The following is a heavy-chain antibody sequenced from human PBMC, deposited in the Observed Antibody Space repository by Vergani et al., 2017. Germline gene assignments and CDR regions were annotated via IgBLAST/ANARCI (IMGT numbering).Heavy chain of an antibody. CDR1: GFTFDDYA. D-gene: IGHD4-17*01. CDR2: ISWDGGST. Sequence: VQLVESGGVVVQPGGSLRLSCAASGFTFDDYAMHWVRQAPGKGLEWVSLISWDGGSTYYADSVKGRFTISRDNSKNSLYLQMNSLRAEDTALYYCAKDGDYGDYGSYFDYWGQGTLVTVSS. J-gene: IGHJ4*02. V-gene: IGHV3-43D*04. CDR3: AKDGDYGDYGSYFDY.